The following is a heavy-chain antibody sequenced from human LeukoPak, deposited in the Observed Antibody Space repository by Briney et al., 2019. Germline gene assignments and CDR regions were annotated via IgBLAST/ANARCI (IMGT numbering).Heavy chain of an antibody. J-gene: IGHJ4*02. D-gene: IGHD2-21*02. CDR1: GFAFSTYW. CDR3: ARSGPQAPDCYHY. CDR2: INQDENHR. Sequence: GGSLRLSCTASGFAFSTYWMTWVRQAPGEGLEWVASINQDENHRHYVPSARGRFTISRDNAKNSLLLQMNSLTAEDTAIYYCARSGPQAPDCYHYWGQGTQVTVSS. V-gene: IGHV3-7*03.